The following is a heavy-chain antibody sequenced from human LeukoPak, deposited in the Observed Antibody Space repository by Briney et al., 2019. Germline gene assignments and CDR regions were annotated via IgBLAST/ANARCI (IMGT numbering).Heavy chain of an antibody. J-gene: IGHJ4*02. D-gene: IGHD3-3*01. V-gene: IGHV3-48*02. Sequence: PWGSLRLSCAASGFTFSSYSMSLFRQAPGNGLEWVSFISVSSITIYYADSVKCRLTISRDNAKPSLYLQMNSLRDADTAVYYCASPRSGSYFDYWGQGTLVTVSS. CDR2: ISVSSITI. CDR1: GFTFSSYS. CDR3: ASPRSGSYFDY.